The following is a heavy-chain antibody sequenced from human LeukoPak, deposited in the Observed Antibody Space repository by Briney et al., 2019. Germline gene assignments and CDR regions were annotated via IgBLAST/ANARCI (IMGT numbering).Heavy chain of an antibody. CDR1: GGSISSYY. CDR2: IYYSGST. Sequence: SETLSLTCTVSGGSISSYYWSWIRQPPGKGLEWIGYIYYSGSTNYNPSLKSRVTISVDTSKNQLSLKLSSVTAADTAVYYCARPVTSGGVIAYFDYWGQGTLVTVSS. V-gene: IGHV4-59*08. CDR3: ARPVTSGGVIAYFDY. D-gene: IGHD3-16*02. J-gene: IGHJ4*02.